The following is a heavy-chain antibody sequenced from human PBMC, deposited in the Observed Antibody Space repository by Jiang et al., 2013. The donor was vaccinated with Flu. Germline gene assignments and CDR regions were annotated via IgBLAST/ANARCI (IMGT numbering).Heavy chain of an antibody. CDR2: TNHSGRT. CDR1: GGSFSGYY. Sequence: GLVKPSETLSLNCAVYGGSFSGYYWTWVRQPPGKGLEWIGDTNHSGRTNYNPSLTSRVSISGDTSKNQFSLRLSSLTAADTAVYFCARGLKGTYPPFYHYYAFDLWGEGTTVIVSS. D-gene: IGHD3-10*01. V-gene: IGHV4-34*01. J-gene: IGHJ6*04. CDR3: ARGLKGTYPPFYHYYAFDL.